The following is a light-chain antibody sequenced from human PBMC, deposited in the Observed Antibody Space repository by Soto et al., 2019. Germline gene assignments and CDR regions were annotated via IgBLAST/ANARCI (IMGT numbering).Light chain of an antibody. CDR3: SAWDDSIYGPV. V-gene: IGLV1-44*01. CDR1: SSNIGANP. J-gene: IGLJ2*01. CDR2: SDN. Sequence: QSVLTQPPSASGTPGQRVAISCSGGSSNIGANPVNWFLHLPGTAPKLLIYSDNQRPSGVPDRFSGFKSGTSASLTISGLQSEDEADYFCSAWDDSIYGPVFGGGTQLTVL.